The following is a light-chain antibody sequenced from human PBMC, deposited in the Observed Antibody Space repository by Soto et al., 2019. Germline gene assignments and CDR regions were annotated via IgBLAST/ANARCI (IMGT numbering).Light chain of an antibody. CDR1: QSVSSSY. CDR3: QQYNAYWT. Sequence: EIVMTQSPGTLSLSPGERATLSCRASQSVSSSYLAWYQQKPGQAPRLLIYGASSRATGIPDRFSGSGSATDFTFTISRLEPEDFATYYCQQYNAYWTFGQGTKVDIK. J-gene: IGKJ1*01. CDR2: GAS. V-gene: IGKV3-20*01.